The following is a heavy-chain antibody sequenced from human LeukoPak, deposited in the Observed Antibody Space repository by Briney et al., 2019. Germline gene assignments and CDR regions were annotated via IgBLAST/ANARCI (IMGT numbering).Heavy chain of an antibody. Sequence: GESLKISCKGSGYSFTSYWIGWVRQMPGKGLEWMGIIYPGDSDTRYSPSFQGQVTISADKSISTAYLQWSSLKASDTAMYYCARHTPPEIFGVAEADYWGQGTLVTVSS. D-gene: IGHD3-3*01. J-gene: IGHJ4*02. V-gene: IGHV5-51*01. CDR3: ARHTPPEIFGVAEADY. CDR1: GYSFTSYW. CDR2: IYPGDSDT.